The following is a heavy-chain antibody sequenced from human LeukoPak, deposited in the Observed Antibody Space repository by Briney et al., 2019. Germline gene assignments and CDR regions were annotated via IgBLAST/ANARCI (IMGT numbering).Heavy chain of an antibody. CDR1: GYTFTGYY. Sequence: ASVKVSCKASGYTFTGYYLNWVRQAPGQGLEWMGWINPNSGDTNCAQKFQARVTMTRDTSISTAYMELSRLRSDDTALYFCSRSPDYSGSQYDALEIWGQGTMVTVSS. V-gene: IGHV1-2*02. J-gene: IGHJ3*02. D-gene: IGHD1-26*01. CDR3: SRSPDYSGSQYDALEI. CDR2: INPNSGDT.